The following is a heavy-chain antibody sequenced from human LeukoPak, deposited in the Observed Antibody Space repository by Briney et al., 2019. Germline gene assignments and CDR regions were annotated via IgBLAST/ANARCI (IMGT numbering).Heavy chain of an antibody. CDR3: GRDVRHTYDY. CDR1: GYTLTGYC. V-gene: IGHV1-2*02. Sequence: ASVKVSCKASGYTLTGYCMHWVRQGPGQGFEWMGWINPNSGDTNYAQKFQGRVSMTRDTSISTVYMELSSLRSDDTAVYYCGRDVRHTYDYWGQGTLVTVSS. CDR2: INPNSGDT. D-gene: IGHD3-10*02. J-gene: IGHJ4*02.